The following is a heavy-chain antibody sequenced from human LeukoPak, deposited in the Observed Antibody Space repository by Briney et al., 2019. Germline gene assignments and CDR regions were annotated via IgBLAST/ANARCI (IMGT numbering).Heavy chain of an antibody. D-gene: IGHD1-26*01. CDR3: ARDRENVLVGATQGLDY. CDR2: SSSSVRTI. J-gene: IGHJ4*02. CDR1: GFTFSSYE. V-gene: IGHV3-48*03. Sequence: PGGSLRLSCAASGFTFSSYEMNWVRKAPRQGLELVSYSSSSVRTIYYADSVKDRFTISRGNATNSLYLQMSSLRAEDAAVYYCARDRENVLVGATQGLDYWGQGTLVTVSS.